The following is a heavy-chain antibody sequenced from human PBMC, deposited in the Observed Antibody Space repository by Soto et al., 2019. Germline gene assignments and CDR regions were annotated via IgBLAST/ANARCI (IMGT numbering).Heavy chain of an antibody. CDR1: GGSFSGYY. CDR2: INHSGST. V-gene: IGHV4-34*01. J-gene: IGHJ6*03. Sequence: PSETLSLTCAVYGGSFSGYYWSWIRQPPGKGLEWIGEINHSGSTNYNPSLKSRVTISVDTSKNQFSLKLSSVTAADTAVYYCARGFNRGRHCSSTSCYSRNYYYYYYMDVWGKGTTVTVSS. D-gene: IGHD2-2*01. CDR3: ARGFNRGRHCSSTSCYSRNYYYYYYMDV.